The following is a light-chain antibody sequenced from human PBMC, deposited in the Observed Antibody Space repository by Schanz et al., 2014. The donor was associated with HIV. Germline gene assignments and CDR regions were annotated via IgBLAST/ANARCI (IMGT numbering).Light chain of an antibody. J-gene: IGLJ3*02. CDR1: SSNIGADFD. CDR2: DNT. V-gene: IGLV1-40*01. Sequence: QSVLAQPPSVSGAPGQRVTISCTGSSSNIGADFDVHWYQLLPGTAPKLLIFDNTNRPSGVPARFSGSKSGSSASLAISGLQAEDEADYHCSSYAGSNWVFGGGTKLTVL. CDR3: SSYAGSNWV.